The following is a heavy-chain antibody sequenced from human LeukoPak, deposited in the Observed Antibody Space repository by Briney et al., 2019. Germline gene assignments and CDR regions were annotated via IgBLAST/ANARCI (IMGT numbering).Heavy chain of an antibody. D-gene: IGHD5-18*01. CDR3: PRGYTFGNFDY. CDR1: GFTFSSYA. Sequence: GGSLRLSCAASGFTFSSYAMSWARQAPGKGLEWVSTISGSGDSTYYADSVKGRFPISRDNSKNTLSLELNSLRAEDTAIYYCPRGYTFGNFDYWGQGALVTVSS. CDR2: ISGSGDST. V-gene: IGHV3-23*01. J-gene: IGHJ4*02.